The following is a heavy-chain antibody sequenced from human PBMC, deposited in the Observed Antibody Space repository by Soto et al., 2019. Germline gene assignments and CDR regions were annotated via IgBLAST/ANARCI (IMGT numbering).Heavy chain of an antibody. D-gene: IGHD3-3*01. CDR2: ISAYNGNT. CDR1: GYTFTSYG. J-gene: IGHJ6*02. V-gene: IGHV1-18*04. Sequence: WASVKVSCKASGYTFTSYGISWVRQAPGQGLEWMGWISAYNGNTNYAQKLQGRVTMTTDTSTSTAYMELRSLRSDDTAVYYCARDLGYYDFWSGFGSDYGMDVWGQGTTVTVSS. CDR3: ARDLGYYDFWSGFGSDYGMDV.